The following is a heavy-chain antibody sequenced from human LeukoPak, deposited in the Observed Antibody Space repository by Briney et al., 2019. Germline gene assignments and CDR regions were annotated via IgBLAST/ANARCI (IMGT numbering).Heavy chain of an antibody. J-gene: IGHJ4*02. Sequence: GGSLRLSCAASGFTVSSNYMSWVRQAPGKGLEWVSVIYSGGSTYYSDSVKGRFTISRDNSKNTLYLQMNSLRAEDTAVYYCARDSGNYYFDYWGQGTLVTVSS. CDR1: GFTVSSNY. CDR3: ARDSGNYYFDY. CDR2: IYSGGST. V-gene: IGHV3-66*02. D-gene: IGHD4-23*01.